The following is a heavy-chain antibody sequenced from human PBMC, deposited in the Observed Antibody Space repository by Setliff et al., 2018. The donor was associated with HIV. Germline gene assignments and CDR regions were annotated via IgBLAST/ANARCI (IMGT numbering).Heavy chain of an antibody. J-gene: IGHJ4*02. CDR2: IYHSGST. Sequence: SETLSLTCTVSGGSISSYYWSWIRQPPGKGLEWIGYIYHSGSTNYNPSLKSRVTISVDTSKNQFSLKLSSVTAADTAVYYCARMYSGYDWSPAGARTRYFDYWGQGTLVTVSS. CDR1: GGSISSYY. CDR3: ARMYSGYDWSPAGARTRYFDY. V-gene: IGHV4-59*01. D-gene: IGHD5-12*01.